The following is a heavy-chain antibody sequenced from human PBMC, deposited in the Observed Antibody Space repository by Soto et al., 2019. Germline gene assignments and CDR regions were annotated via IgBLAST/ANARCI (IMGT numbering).Heavy chain of an antibody. J-gene: IGHJ6*02. CDR2: ISYDGSNK. CDR3: ARDYNWGRYYYYYGMDV. Sequence: QVQLVESGGGVVQPGRSLRLSCAASGFTFSSYAMHWVRQAPGKGLEWVAVISYDGSNKYYADSVKGRFTISRDNSQNTLYLQMNSLRAEDTAVYYCARDYNWGRYYYYYGMDVWGQGTTVTVSS. D-gene: IGHD1-20*01. V-gene: IGHV3-30-3*01. CDR1: GFTFSSYA.